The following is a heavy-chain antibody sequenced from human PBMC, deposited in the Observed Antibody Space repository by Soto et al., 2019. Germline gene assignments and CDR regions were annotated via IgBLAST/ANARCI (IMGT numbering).Heavy chain of an antibody. J-gene: IGHJ4*02. CDR1: GGSISSYY. V-gene: IGHV4-4*07. Sequence: PSETLSLTCTVSGGSISSYYWSWIRQPAGKGLEWIGRIYTSGSTNYNPSLKSRVTISLDMSKKQISLKLSSVTTADTATYFCARLQLVQKVIDYWGQGTLVTVSS. D-gene: IGHD1-1*01. CDR2: IYTSGST. CDR3: ARLQLVQKVIDY.